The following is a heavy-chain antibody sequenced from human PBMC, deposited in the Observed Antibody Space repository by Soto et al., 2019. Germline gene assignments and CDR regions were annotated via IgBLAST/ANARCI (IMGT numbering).Heavy chain of an antibody. CDR1: GYSFTSYW. V-gene: IGHV5-51*01. CDR3: ARGNYYDSSGYYPEGAFDI. D-gene: IGHD3-22*01. J-gene: IGHJ3*02. Sequence: GESLKISCKGSGYSFTSYWIGWVRQMPGKGLEWVGIIYPGDSDTRYSPSFQGQVTISADKSISTAYLQWSSLKASDTAMYYCARGNYYDSSGYYPEGAFDIWGQGTMVTVSS. CDR2: IYPGDSDT.